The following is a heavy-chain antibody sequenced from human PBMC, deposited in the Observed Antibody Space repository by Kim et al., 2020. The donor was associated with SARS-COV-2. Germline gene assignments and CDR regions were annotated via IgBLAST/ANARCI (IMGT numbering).Heavy chain of an antibody. CDR1: GYTFTSYG. V-gene: IGHV1-18*04. Sequence: ASVKVSCKASGYTFTSYGISWVRQAPGQGLEWMGWISAYNGNTNYAQKLQGRVTMTTDTSTSTAYMELRSLRSDDTAVYYCARTNYYDSSGYPTPLHPLDYWGQGTLVTVSS. J-gene: IGHJ4*02. D-gene: IGHD3-22*01. CDR2: ISAYNGNT. CDR3: ARTNYYDSSGYPTPLHPLDY.